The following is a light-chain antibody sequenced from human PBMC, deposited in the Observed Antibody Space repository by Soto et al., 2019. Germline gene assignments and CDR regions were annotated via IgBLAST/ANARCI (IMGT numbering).Light chain of an antibody. V-gene: IGKV2-28*01. Sequence: DIMMTQSPLSLPVTPGEPASISCRSSQSLLHSNGYNSLYWYLQKPGQSPQLLIYLDSNRASGVPDRFSGSGSGTDFTLKISRVEAEDVGVYYCMQTLQTPWTFGQGTKVDIK. CDR2: LDS. CDR3: MQTLQTPWT. J-gene: IGKJ1*01. CDR1: QSLLHSNGYNS.